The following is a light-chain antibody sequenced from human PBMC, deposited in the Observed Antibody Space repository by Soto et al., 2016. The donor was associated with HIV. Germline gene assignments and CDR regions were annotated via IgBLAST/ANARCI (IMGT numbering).Light chain of an antibody. J-gene: IGLJ1*01. CDR2: QDT. CDR1: NLGNTY. V-gene: IGLV3-1*01. Sequence: SYELTQPPSVSVSPGQTASITCSGSNLGNTYASWYQQKPGQSPVLVIYQDTKRSSGIPERFSGSNSGDTATLTISGTQAIDEADYYCQAWDSSTTLYVFGTGTKVTVL. CDR3: QAWDSSTTLYV.